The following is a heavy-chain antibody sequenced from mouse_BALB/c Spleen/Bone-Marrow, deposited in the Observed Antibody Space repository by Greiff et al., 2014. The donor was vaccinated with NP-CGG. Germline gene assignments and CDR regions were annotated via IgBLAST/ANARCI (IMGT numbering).Heavy chain of an antibody. Sequence: VKLVESGPGLVAPSQSLSITCTVSGFSLTDYGVSWIRQPSGKGLEWLGVIWGGGITYYNSALKSRLSISKDNSKSQVFLKMNSLQTDDTAMYYCAKLNWDEGDYWGQGTTLTVSS. V-gene: IGHV2-6-5*01. CDR2: IWGGGIT. J-gene: IGHJ2*01. CDR1: GFSLTDYG. D-gene: IGHD4-1*01. CDR3: AKLNWDEGDY.